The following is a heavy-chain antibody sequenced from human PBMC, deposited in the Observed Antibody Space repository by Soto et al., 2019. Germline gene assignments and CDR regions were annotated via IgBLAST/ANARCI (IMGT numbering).Heavy chain of an antibody. V-gene: IGHV4-39*01. Sequence: SETLSLTCTFSGGSVTRSSYYWGWIRQFPGKGLEWIATIYYRGSTYYNPSLKSRLTISIDTSTNQFSLQMKSVTAADTAMYYCARHRLEEMNTISAFDLWGQGTMVTV. D-gene: IGHD6-25*01. CDR1: GGSVTRSSYY. CDR3: ARHRLEEMNTISAFDL. CDR2: IYYRGST. J-gene: IGHJ3*01.